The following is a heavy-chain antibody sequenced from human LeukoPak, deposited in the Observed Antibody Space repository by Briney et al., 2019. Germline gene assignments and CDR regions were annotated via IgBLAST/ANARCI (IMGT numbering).Heavy chain of an antibody. CDR3: ARYYCSVTSCYGRYFDS. CDR2: ISSSGRTI. CDR1: GFTFNSYG. D-gene: IGHD2-2*01. J-gene: IGHJ4*02. V-gene: IGHV3-48*04. Sequence: GGSLRLSCAASGFTFNSYGMHWVRQAPGKGLEWVSYISSSGRTIYDADSVKGRFTISRDNAKNSLYLQMNSLKAEDTAVYYCARYYCSVTSCYGRYFDSWGQGILVTVSS.